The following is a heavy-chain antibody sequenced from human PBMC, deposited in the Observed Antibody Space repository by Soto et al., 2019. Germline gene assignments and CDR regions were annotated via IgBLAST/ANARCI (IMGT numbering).Heavy chain of an antibody. J-gene: IGHJ6*02. V-gene: IGHV3-11*05. CDR3: ARDLDGIDV. Sequence: QVQLVEAGGGLVKPGGSLRLSCAASGLTFSDYYMSWIRQAPGKGLEWVSYITHRGDYTKYADSVQGHFTISRDNAKNSLSLQMNSLRAEDAAVNYCARDLDGIDVWCQGTTVIVSS. CDR2: ITHRGDYT. CDR1: GLTFSDYY.